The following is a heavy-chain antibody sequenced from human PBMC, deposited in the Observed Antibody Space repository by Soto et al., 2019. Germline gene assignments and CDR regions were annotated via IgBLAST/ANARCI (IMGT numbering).Heavy chain of an antibody. Sequence: PSETLSLTCAVSGGSISSGGYSWSWIRQPPGKGLEWIGYIYHSGSTYYNPSLKSRVTISVDTSKNQFSLKLSSVTAADTAVYYCARAHNDFWSRPSWFDPWGQGTLVTVSS. CDR1: GGSISSGGYS. J-gene: IGHJ5*02. V-gene: IGHV4-30-2*01. D-gene: IGHD3-3*01. CDR3: ARAHNDFWSRPSWFDP. CDR2: IYHSGST.